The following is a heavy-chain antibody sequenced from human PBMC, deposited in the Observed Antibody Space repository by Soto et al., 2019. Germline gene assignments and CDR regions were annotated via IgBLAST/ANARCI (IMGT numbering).Heavy chain of an antibody. Sequence: SETLSLTCTVSGSSLSGHYWSWMRQPPGKGLECIGYIYYGGSTNYNPSLKSRVTISVDTSKTQFSLELSSVTAADTAVYYCARGGLRYFDWFNYWGQGTLVTVSS. J-gene: IGHJ4*02. CDR2: IYYGGST. D-gene: IGHD3-9*01. CDR1: GSSLSGHY. V-gene: IGHV4-59*11. CDR3: ARGGLRYFDWFNY.